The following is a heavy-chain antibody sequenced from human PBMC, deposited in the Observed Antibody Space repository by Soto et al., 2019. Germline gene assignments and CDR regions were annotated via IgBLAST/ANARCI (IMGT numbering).Heavy chain of an antibody. CDR1: GGSISSGGYY. CDR3: ARYVDTAMLRPFDY. D-gene: IGHD5-18*01. J-gene: IGHJ4*02. Sequence: QVQLQESGPGLVKPSQTLSLTCTVSGGSISSGGYYWSWIRQHPGKGLEWIGYIYYSGSTYYNPSRKSRVTISVDTSKNQFSLKLSSVTAADTAVYYCARYVDTAMLRPFDYWGQGTLVTVSS. CDR2: IYYSGST. V-gene: IGHV4-31*03.